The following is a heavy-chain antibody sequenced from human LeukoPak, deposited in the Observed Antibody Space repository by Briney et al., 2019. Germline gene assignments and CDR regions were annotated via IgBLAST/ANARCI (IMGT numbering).Heavy chain of an antibody. Sequence: ASVKVSCKASGYTFTDYYMHWVRQAPGQGLEWEGWINPNSGDTKYAKRFQGRVTMTRDTSISAAYMELTRLTSDDTAVYYCARDGDLDWLPSGFWGQGTLVTVSS. V-gene: IGHV1-2*02. J-gene: IGHJ4*02. CDR2: INPNSGDT. D-gene: IGHD3-9*01. CDR1: GYTFTDYY. CDR3: ARDGDLDWLPSGF.